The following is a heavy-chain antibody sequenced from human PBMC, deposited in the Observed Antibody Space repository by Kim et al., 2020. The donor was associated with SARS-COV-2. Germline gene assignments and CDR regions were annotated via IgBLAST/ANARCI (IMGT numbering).Heavy chain of an antibody. D-gene: IGHD2-15*01. J-gene: IGHJ6*02. V-gene: IGHV3-53*04. CDR2: IYSGGST. Sequence: GGSLRLSCAASGFTVSSNYMSWVRQAPGKGLEWVSVIYSGGSTYYADSVKGRFTISRHNSKNTLYLQMNSLRAEDTAVYYCARESMVVAALGLKSPYGMDVWGQGTTVTVSS. CDR3: ARESMVVAALGLKSPYGMDV. CDR1: GFTVSSNY.